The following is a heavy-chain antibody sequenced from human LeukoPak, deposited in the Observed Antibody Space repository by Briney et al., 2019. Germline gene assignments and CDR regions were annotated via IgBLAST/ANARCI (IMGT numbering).Heavy chain of an antibody. CDR1: GCSISSSSYY. CDR3: ARPRGSFSSGCFDY. Sequence: SETLSLTCTVSGCSISSSSYYWGWIRQSPGKGLDWIGSSYYSGNSENTYYSPSLTSPVTISVDTSKNQFSLKLRSVAAADTAVYYCARPRGSFSSGCFDYWGQGILVIVSS. CDR2: SYYSGNSENT. D-gene: IGHD6-19*01. J-gene: IGHJ4*02. V-gene: IGHV4-39*01.